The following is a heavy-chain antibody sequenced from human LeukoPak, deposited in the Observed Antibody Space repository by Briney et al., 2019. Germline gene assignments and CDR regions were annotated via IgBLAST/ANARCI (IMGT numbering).Heavy chain of an antibody. V-gene: IGHV3-30*18. CDR2: ISYDGTNK. CDR3: AKDLRYYYDSTTYYFDYYFDA. J-gene: IGHJ4*02. Sequence: PGGSLRLSCAASGFTFSSYGMHWVRQAPGKGLEWVTLISYDGTNKYYADSVKGRFTISRDNSKNTLYLQMNSLRAEDTAVYYCAKDLRYYYDSTTYYFDYYFDAWGQGTLVTVSS. CDR1: GFTFSSYG. D-gene: IGHD3-22*01.